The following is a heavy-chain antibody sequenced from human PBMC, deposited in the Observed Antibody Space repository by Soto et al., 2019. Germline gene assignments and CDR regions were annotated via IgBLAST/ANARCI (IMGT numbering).Heavy chain of an antibody. D-gene: IGHD5-18*01. CDR2: INAGNGNT. CDR1: GYTFNIDP. Sequence: ASAKLSCKSSGYTFNIDPMHWVRQATRQRFEWMGWINAGNGNTIYSQKLQGRVTITRDTSASTAYMELSSVRSEDTAVYYCAGSGYSYGLVYYYGMDVWGQGSTVTVSS. J-gene: IGHJ6*02. V-gene: IGHV1-3*01. CDR3: AGSGYSYGLVYYYGMDV.